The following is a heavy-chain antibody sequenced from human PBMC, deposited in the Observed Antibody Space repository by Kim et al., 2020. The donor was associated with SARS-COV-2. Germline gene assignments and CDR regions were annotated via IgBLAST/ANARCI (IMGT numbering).Heavy chain of an antibody. CDR3: ARHVWAGYSSTWYMDY. J-gene: IGHJ4*02. V-gene: IGHV4-39*01. D-gene: IGHD6-13*01. Sequence: SETLSLTCSVSGGSISDNYYYWAWIRQPPGKGLEWIGSIFYSGSTYYNPSLKTQVTLSVDTPKNQFSLKVRPVTAADTAVYYCARHVWAGYSSTWYMDYWGQGTRVTVPS. CDR1: GGSISDNYYY. CDR2: IFYSGST.